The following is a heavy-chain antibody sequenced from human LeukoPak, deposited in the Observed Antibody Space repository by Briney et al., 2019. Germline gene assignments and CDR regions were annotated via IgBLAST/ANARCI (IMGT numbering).Heavy chain of an antibody. V-gene: IGHV5-10-1*01. CDR1: GYSFTSYW. CDR3: ARHFYDISEGFDY. D-gene: IGHD3-9*01. Sequence: GESLKISCKGSGYSFTSYWITWVRQMPGKGLEWMGRIDPSDSYTNYSPSFQGHVTISADKSISTAYLQWSSLKASDSAMYYCARHFYDISEGFDYRGQGTLVTVSS. J-gene: IGHJ4*02. CDR2: IDPSDSYT.